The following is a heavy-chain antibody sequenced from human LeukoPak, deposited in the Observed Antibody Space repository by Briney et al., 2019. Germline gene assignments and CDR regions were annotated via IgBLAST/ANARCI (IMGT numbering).Heavy chain of an antibody. J-gene: IGHJ5*02. CDR2: IYTSGST. D-gene: IGHD3-16*01. V-gene: IGHV4-4*07. CDR3: ARGGTMGNANWFDP. Sequence: PSETLSLTCTVSGGPISSYYWSWIRQPAGKGLEWIGRIYTSGSTNYNPSLKSRVTMSVDTSKNQFSLKLSSVTAADTAMYYCARGGTMGNANWFDPWGQGTLVTVSS. CDR1: GGPISSYY.